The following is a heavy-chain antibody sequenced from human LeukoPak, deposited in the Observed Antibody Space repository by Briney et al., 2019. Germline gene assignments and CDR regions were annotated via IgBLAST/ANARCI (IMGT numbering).Heavy chain of an antibody. J-gene: IGHJ4*02. CDR1: GFTFSSYN. D-gene: IGHD4-11*01. CDR3: TRGTPTTRDFDY. Sequence: QPGGSLRLSCAASGFTFSSYNMNWVRQDPGKGLEWVSSISSGSSYIYYSDSVQGRFTISRDNAKNSLYLQMNSLRAEDTAVYYCTRGTPTTRDFDYWGQGTLVTVSS. V-gene: IGHV3-21*01. CDR2: ISSGSSYI.